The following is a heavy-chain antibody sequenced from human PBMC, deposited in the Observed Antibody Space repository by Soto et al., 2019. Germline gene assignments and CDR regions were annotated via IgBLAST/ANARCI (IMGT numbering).Heavy chain of an antibody. D-gene: IGHD5-12*01. V-gene: IGHV3-33*01. CDR1: GFTFSSYG. Sequence: GGSLRLSCAASGFTFSSYGMHWVRQAPGKGLEWVAVIWYDGSNKYYADSVKGRFTISRDNSKNTLYLQMNSLRAEDTAVYYCARDAIVATTLQYYYYYMDVWGKGTTVTVSS. CDR2: IWYDGSNK. J-gene: IGHJ6*03. CDR3: ARDAIVATTLQYYYYYMDV.